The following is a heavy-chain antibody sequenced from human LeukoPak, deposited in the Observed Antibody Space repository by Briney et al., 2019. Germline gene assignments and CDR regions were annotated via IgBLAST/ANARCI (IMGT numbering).Heavy chain of an antibody. CDR1: GYTFTSYG. CDR3: ARVPRDVLLWFGEFNI. D-gene: IGHD3-10*01. CDR2: INAYNGNT. V-gene: IGHV1-18*01. Sequence: ASVKVSCKASGYTFTSYGISWVRQAPGQGLEWMGWINAYNGNTNYAQKLQGRVTMTTDTSTSTAYMELRSLRSDDTAVYYCARVPRDVLLWFGEFNIWGQGTLVTVSS. J-gene: IGHJ4*02.